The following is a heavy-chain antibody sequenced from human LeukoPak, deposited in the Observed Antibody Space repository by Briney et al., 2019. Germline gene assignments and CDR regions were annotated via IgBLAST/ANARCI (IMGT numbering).Heavy chain of an antibody. Sequence: PGGSLRLSCAASGFTFSSYWMHWVRQAPGKGLVWVSRVNPQGTATSYTDSAKGRFTISRDNAKDALHLQMDKLRAEDTAVYYCARARWSSTGWFLGYWGQGTLVTVSS. CDR3: ARARWSSTGWFLGY. D-gene: IGHD6-19*01. J-gene: IGHJ4*02. CDR2: VNPQGTAT. CDR1: GFTFSSYW. V-gene: IGHV3-74*01.